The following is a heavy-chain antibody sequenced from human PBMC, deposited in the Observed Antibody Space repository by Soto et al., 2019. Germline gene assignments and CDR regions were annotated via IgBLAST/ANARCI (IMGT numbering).Heavy chain of an antibody. J-gene: IGHJ5*02. CDR3: ARAIGPNYDFWSGYINWFDP. CDR2: IYYSGST. CDR1: GGSISSGGYY. V-gene: IGHV4-31*03. Sequence: SETLSFTCTVSGGSISSGGYYWSWIRQHPGKGLEWIGYIYYSGSTYYNPSLKSRVTISVDTSKNQFSLKLSSVTAADTAVYYCARAIGPNYDFWSGYINWFDPWGQGTLVTVSS. D-gene: IGHD3-3*01.